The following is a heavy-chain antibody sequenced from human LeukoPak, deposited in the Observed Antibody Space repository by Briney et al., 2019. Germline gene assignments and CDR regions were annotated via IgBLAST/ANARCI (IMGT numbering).Heavy chain of an antibody. V-gene: IGHV3-21*01. Sequence: GGSLRLSCAASGFTFSSYSMNWVRQAPGKGLEWVSSISSSSSYIYYADSVKGRFTISRDNAKNSLYLQMNSLRAEDTAVYYCARGGRQQLVIEAFGIRGQGTMVTVSS. CDR1: GFTFSSYS. CDR3: ARGGRQQLVIEAFGI. CDR2: ISSSSSYI. J-gene: IGHJ3*02. D-gene: IGHD6-13*01.